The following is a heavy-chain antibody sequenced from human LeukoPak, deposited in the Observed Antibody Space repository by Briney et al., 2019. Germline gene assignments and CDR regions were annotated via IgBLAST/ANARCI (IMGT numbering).Heavy chain of an antibody. Sequence: GGSLRLSCAASGFTFSSYAMHWVRQAPGKGLEWVAVISYDGSNKYYADSVKGRFTISRDNSKNTLYLQMNRLRAADTAVYYCARGVYGDYVFDYWGQGTLVTVSS. CDR1: GFTFSSYA. V-gene: IGHV3-30*04. CDR3: ARGVYGDYVFDY. D-gene: IGHD4-17*01. J-gene: IGHJ4*02. CDR2: ISYDGSNK.